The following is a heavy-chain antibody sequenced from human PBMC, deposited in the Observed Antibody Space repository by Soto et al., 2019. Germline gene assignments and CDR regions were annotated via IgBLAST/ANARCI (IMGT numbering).Heavy chain of an antibody. CDR1: GGSISSSSYY. CDR3: ARLSGLLWFGKLDY. CDR2: IYYSGST. Sequence: PSETLSLTCTVSGGSISSSSYYWGWIRQPPGKGLEWIGSIYYSGSTYYNPSLKSRVTISVDTSKNQFSLKLSSVTAADTAVYYCARLSGLLWFGKLDYWGQGTQVTVSS. J-gene: IGHJ4*02. V-gene: IGHV4-39*01. D-gene: IGHD3-10*01.